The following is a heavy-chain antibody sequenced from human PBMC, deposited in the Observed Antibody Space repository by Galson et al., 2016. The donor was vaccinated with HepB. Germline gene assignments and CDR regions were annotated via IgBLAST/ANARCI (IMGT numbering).Heavy chain of an antibody. J-gene: IGHJ4*02. CDR1: GFTFRTYA. Sequence: SLRLSCAASGFTFRTYAMSWVRQAPGKGLEWVSLICGSGDSTFYADSVKGRFTISRDNSNNIVYLHMNGLRAEDTAVCYCGKYSGYCHGYFDNWAREPWSPSPQ. CDR2: ICGSGDST. D-gene: IGHD5-18*01. V-gene: IGHV3-23*01. CDR3: GKYSGYCHGYFDN.